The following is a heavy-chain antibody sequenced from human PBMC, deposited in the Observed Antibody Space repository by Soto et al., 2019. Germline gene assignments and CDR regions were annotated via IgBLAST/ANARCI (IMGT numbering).Heavy chain of an antibody. V-gene: IGHV1-2*02. J-gene: IGHJ6*02. D-gene: IGHD3-10*01. CDR2: INPNTSAT. Sequence: ASVKVSCKASGYIFTGYFIQWLRQAPGQGLEWMGWINPNTSATNYAQKFQGRVTMTRDTSLGAAYMELTSLRPDDTALYYCARGDSRSGSYSYYYYGMDVWGQGTTVTVSS. CDR1: GYIFTGYF. CDR3: ARGDSRSGSYSYYYYGMDV.